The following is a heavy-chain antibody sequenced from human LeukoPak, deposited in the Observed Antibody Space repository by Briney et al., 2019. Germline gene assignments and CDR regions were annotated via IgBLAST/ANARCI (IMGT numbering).Heavy chain of an antibody. CDR3: TTDYDILTGSNWFDP. V-gene: IGHV3-15*01. J-gene: IGHJ5*02. CDR1: GFTFSNAW. CDR2: INSKSDAGTT. D-gene: IGHD3-9*01. Sequence: GGSLRLSCAASGFTFSNAWMSWVRQAPGKGLEWVGRINSKSDAGTTDYAAPVKGRFTISRDDSKNTLYLQMNSLKTEDTAVYYCTTDYDILTGSNWFDPWGQGTLVTVSS.